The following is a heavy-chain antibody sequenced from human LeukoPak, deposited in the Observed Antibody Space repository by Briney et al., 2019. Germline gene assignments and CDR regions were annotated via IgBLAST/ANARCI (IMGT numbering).Heavy chain of an antibody. D-gene: IGHD7-27*01. CDR1: GYTFTGYY. J-gene: IGHJ5*02. CDR3: ARDALRNRHWGAWFDP. CDR2: INPNSGGT. Sequence: PGASVKVSCKASGYTFTGYYMHWVRQAPGQGLEWMGWINPNSGGTDYAQKFQGRVTMTRDTSISTAYMELSRLRSDDTAVYYCARDALRNRHWGAWFDPWGQGNLVTVSS. V-gene: IGHV1-2*02.